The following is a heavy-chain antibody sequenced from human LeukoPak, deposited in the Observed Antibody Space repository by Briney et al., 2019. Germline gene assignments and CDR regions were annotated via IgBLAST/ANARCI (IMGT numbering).Heavy chain of an antibody. CDR1: GGSISSYY. Sequence: PSETLSLTCTVSGGSISSYYWNWVRQPPGKGLEWIGNIYSSGSTDYNPSLKSRVTISLDTSKFQFSLRLNSVTAADTAVYYCARADPNASEYFYRFNWFDPWGQGTLVTVSS. CDR2: IYSSGST. J-gene: IGHJ5*02. V-gene: IGHV4-59*01. CDR3: ARADPNASEYFYRFNWFDP. D-gene: IGHD3-10*01.